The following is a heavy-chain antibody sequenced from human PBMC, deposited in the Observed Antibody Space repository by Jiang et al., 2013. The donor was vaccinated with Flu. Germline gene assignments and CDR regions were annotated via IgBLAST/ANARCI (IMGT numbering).Heavy chain of an antibody. V-gene: IGHV4-59*01. Sequence: GSGLVKPSETLSLTCTVSGGSISSYYWSWIRQPPGKGLEWIGYIYYSGSTNYNPSLKSRVTISVDTSKNQFSLKLSSVTAADTAVYYCARAYSSSSPFDYWGQGTLVTVSS. CDR1: GGSISSYY. J-gene: IGHJ4*02. CDR3: ARAYSSSSPFDY. CDR2: IYYSGST. D-gene: IGHD6-6*01.